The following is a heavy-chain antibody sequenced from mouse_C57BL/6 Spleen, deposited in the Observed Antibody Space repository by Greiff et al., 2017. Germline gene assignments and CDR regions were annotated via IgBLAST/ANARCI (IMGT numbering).Heavy chain of an antibody. V-gene: IGHV1-64*01. J-gene: IGHJ4*01. Sequence: QVQLMESGAELVKPGASVKLSCKASGYTFTSYWMHWVKQRPGQGLEWIGMIHPNSGSTYYNEKFKSKATLTVDKSSSTAYMQLSSLTSEDSAVYYCAREDYDVYAMDYWGQGTSVTVSS. CDR1: GYTFTSYW. CDR2: IHPNSGST. CDR3: AREDYDVYAMDY. D-gene: IGHD2-4*01.